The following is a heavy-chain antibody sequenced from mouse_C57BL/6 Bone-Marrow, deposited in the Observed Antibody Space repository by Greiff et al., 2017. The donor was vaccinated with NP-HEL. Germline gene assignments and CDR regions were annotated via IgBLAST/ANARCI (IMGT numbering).Heavy chain of an antibody. CDR1: GFSLTSYG. CDR2: IWSDGST. J-gene: IGHJ1*03. CDR3: ARQGNSIYWYFDV. V-gene: IGHV2-6-1*01. Sequence: QVQLQQSGPGLVAPSQSLSITCTVSGFSLTSYGVHWVRQPPGKGLEWLVVIWSDGSTTYNSAPKSRLSISKDNSKSQVFLKMNSLQTDDTAMYYCARQGNSIYWYFDVWGTGTTVTVSS.